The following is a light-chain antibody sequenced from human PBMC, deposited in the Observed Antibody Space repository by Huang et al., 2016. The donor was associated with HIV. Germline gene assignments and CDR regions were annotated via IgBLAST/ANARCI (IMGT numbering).Light chain of an antibody. CDR2: DAS. CDR3: QQRSAWPLT. J-gene: IGKJ4*01. CDR1: QSVRSY. Sequence: PGERATLSCRASQSVRSYLAWYQQKPGQAPRILIYDASNRATGIPARFSGSGSGTDFTLTISNLQSEDFAVYYCQQRSAWPLTFGGGTKVEI. V-gene: IGKV3-11*01.